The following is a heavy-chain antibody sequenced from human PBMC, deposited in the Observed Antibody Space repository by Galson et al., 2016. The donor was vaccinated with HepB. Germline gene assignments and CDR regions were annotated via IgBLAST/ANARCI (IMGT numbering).Heavy chain of an antibody. CDR3: ARRHFSDGRDSHLDS. CDR1: GYSFTNNW. CDR2: IYPGDSDT. J-gene: IGHJ4*02. Sequence: QSGAEVKKPGESLKISCKGSGYSFTNNWIAWVRQMPGKSLEWMGIIYPGDSDTRYSPSFRGQVTISADKSTSTAYLQWSSLKASDTAMYYCARRHFSDGRDSHLDSWGQGTLVTVSS. V-gene: IGHV5-51*01. D-gene: IGHD2-15*01.